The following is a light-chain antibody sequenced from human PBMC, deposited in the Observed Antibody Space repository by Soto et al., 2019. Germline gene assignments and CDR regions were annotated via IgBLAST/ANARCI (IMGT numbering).Light chain of an antibody. CDR2: GAS. J-gene: IGKJ2*01. CDR1: QSVSSSY. CDR3: QLYGSSPLYT. V-gene: IGKV3-20*01. Sequence: EIVLTQSPGTLSLSPGERATLSCRASQSVSSSYLAWYQQKPGQAPRLVIYGASSRATGIPDRFSGSGSGTDFTLTISRLEPEDVAVYYCQLYGSSPLYTFGQGTKLEIK.